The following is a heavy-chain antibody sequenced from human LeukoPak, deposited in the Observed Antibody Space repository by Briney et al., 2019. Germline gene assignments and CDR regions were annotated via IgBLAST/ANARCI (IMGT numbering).Heavy chain of an antibody. CDR1: GGSISSYY. CDR3: ARGQKRFLEWSLPDAFDI. V-gene: IGHV4-4*07. J-gene: IGHJ3*02. CDR2: IYTSGST. D-gene: IGHD3-3*01. Sequence: PSETLSLTCTVSGGSISSYYWSWIRQPAGKGLEWIGRIYTSGSTNYNPSLKSRVTMSVDTSKNQFSLKLSSVTAADTAVYYCARGQKRFLEWSLPDAFDIWGQGTMVTVSS.